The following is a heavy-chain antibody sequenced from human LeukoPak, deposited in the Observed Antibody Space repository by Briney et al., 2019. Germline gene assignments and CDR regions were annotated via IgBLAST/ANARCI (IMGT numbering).Heavy chain of an antibody. D-gene: IGHD2-15*01. J-gene: IGHJ3*02. CDR2: IYSSGTT. CDR1: GGSISRCY. CDR3: VRHESGWRGAFDI. Sequence: PSETLSLTCSVLGGSISRCYWSWVRQPPGKEPEWIGYIYSSGTTDSKPALKSRVTISVDTSKNQFSLKLSTVTAADTAVYYCVRHESGWRGAFDIWGQGTMVTVSS. V-gene: IGHV4-59*08.